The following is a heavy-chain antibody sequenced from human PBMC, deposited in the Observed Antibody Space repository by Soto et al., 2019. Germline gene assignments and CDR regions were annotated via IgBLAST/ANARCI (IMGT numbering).Heavy chain of an antibody. CDR1: GGSISCGGYY. CDR3: AVCVIQMTHAYGSGRYIFVY. J-gene: IGHJ4*02. CDR2: IYYSTIT. D-gene: IGHD3-10*01. Sequence: SKTLFLTLTVSGGSISCGGYYWRWIRQHAGKGLDLIVYIYYSTITFYNLSLTSRVTISVDTSRIQFSLKLSSVSVAETAVSYCAVCVIQMTHAYGSGRYIFVYWGQLTLLIVSS. V-gene: IGHV4-31*02.